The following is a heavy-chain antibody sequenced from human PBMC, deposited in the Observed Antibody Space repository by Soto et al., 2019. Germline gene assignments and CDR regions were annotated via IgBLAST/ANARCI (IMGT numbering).Heavy chain of an antibody. J-gene: IGHJ5*02. D-gene: IGHD3-3*01. V-gene: IGHV1-69*01. CDR3: ARTHYDFWSGYYNWFDP. Sequence: QVQLVQSGAEVKKPGSSVKVSCKASGGTFSSYAISWVRQAPGQGLEWMGGIIPIFGTANYAQKFQGRVTITADESTSTAYMELSSLRSEDTAVYYCARTHYDFWSGYYNWFDPWGQGTLVTVSS. CDR1: GGTFSSYA. CDR2: IIPIFGTA.